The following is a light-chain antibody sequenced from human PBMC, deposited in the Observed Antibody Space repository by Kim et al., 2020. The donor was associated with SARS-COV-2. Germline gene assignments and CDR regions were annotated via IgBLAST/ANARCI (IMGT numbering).Light chain of an antibody. CDR1: QGISNY. CDR3: QQYNSVPLT. J-gene: IGKJ4*01. Sequence: AAVGDIVTITCRESQGISNYLAWYQQKPGKVPKLVIYAASTLQSGVPSRMSGSGSGTDFTLNISSLQPEDVATYYCQQYNSVPLTFGGGTKVDIK. CDR2: AAS. V-gene: IGKV1-27*01.